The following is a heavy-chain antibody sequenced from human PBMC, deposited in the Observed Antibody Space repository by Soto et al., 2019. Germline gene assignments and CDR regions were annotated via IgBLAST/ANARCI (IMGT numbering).Heavy chain of an antibody. Sequence: QVQLQESGPGLVKPSGTLSLTCAVSGGSISTSNWWSWVRPPPGKGLEWIGEVYRTGSTNYNPSLESRLTISVEKSKNQFSLKLTSVTAADTAVYYCARARATIAAAAIFDCWGQGTLVTVSS. V-gene: IGHV4-4*02. D-gene: IGHD6-13*01. CDR1: GGSISTSNW. CDR2: VYRTGST. CDR3: ARARATIAAAAIFDC. J-gene: IGHJ4*02.